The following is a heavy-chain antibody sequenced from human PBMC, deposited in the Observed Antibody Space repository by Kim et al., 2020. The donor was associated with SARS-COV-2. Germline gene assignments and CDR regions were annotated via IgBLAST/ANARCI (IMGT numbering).Heavy chain of an antibody. V-gene: IGHV3-9*01. D-gene: IGHD3-22*01. CDR1: GFTFDDYA. J-gene: IGHJ4*02. CDR3: AKDMKGYYYDPSFDY. Sequence: GGSLRLSCAASGFTFDDYAMHWVRQAPGKGLEWVSGISWNSGSIGYADSVKGRFTISRDNAKNSLYLQMNSLRAEDTALYYCAKDMKGYYYDPSFDYWGQGTLVTVSS. CDR2: ISWNSGSI.